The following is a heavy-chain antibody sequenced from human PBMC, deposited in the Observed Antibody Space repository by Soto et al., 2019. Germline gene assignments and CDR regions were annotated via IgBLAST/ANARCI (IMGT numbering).Heavy chain of an antibody. Sequence: PLSLTFSVSGGSISSVGHYWTWIRQQPGKGLEWIGYIYYSGSTDYNPSLKSRVTISVDRSKNQFSLNLSSVTAADTAIYYCARESGGYDSSTRYGLDVWGQGTTVTVSS. CDR1: GGSISSVGHY. CDR3: ARESGGYDSSTRYGLDV. CDR2: IYYSGST. V-gene: IGHV4-31*03. D-gene: IGHD6-6*01. J-gene: IGHJ6*02.